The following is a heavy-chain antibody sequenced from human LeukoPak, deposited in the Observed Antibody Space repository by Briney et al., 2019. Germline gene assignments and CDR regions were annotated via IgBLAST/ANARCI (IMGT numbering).Heavy chain of an antibody. CDR2: ISYDGSNK. CDR1: GFTFSSYS. Sequence: GGSLRLSCAASGFTFSSYSMNWVRQAPGKGLEWVAVISYDGSNKYYADSVKGRFTISRDNSKNTLYLQMNSLRAEDTAVYYCARVWLSWQGTMVRAVNAFDIWGQGTMVTVSS. CDR3: ARVWLSWQGTMVRAVNAFDI. V-gene: IGHV3-30*03. J-gene: IGHJ3*02. D-gene: IGHD3-10*01.